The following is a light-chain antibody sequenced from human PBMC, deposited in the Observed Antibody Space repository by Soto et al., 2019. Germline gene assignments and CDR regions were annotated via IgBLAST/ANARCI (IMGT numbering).Light chain of an antibody. CDR2: EVS. J-gene: IGLJ2*01. V-gene: IGLV2-14*01. Sequence: QSALTQPASVSGSPGQSITISCTGTSSDVGGYKYVSWYQQHPGKAPKLMIYEVSNRPSGVSNRFSGSKSDNTASLTISGLQTEDEAYYYCSSYTNRNPVVFGGGTKLTVL. CDR1: SSDVGGYKY. CDR3: SSYTNRNPVV.